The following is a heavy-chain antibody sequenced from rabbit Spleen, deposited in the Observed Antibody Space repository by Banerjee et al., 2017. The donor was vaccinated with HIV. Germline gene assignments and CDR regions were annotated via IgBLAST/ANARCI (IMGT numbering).Heavy chain of an antibody. V-gene: IGHV1S45*01. J-gene: IGHJ6*01. CDR1: GFTISSSYY. D-gene: IGHD8-1*01. Sequence: QQQLVESGGGLVQPEGSLALTCKASGFTISSSYYMCWVRQAPGKGLEWIGCIYVGKGSTYYASWAKGRFTISKTSSTTVTLQMTSLTAADTATYFCARDTGSSFSSYGMDLWGQGTLVTVS. CDR3: ARDTGSSFSSYGMDL. CDR2: IYVGKGST.